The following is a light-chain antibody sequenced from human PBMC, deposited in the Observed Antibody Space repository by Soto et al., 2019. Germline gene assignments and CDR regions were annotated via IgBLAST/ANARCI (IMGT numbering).Light chain of an antibody. CDR2: WAS. Sequence: DIVMTQSPDSLAVSLGERATINCKSSQSILYSSNNKNYLAWYQHKPGQPPKLLIYWASTRESGVPDRFSGSGSGTDFTLTSSSLQAEDVAVYYCQQYYSTPYTFGQGTKLEIK. J-gene: IGKJ2*01. CDR1: QSILYSSNNKNY. CDR3: QQYYSTPYT. V-gene: IGKV4-1*01.